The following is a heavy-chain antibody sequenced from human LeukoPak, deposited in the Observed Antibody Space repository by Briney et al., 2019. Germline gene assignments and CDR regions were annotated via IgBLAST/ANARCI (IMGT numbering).Heavy chain of an antibody. V-gene: IGHV3-30-3*01. CDR2: ISNGGSKE. Sequence: GGSLRLSCAASGFTFSSYPMHWVRQAPGKGLEWAAVISNGGSKEYYADSVKGRFTISRDNSKNTLYLQMNSLRAEDTAVYYCAKDRRFGGNSHPFDYWGQGTLVTVSS. CDR3: AKDRRFGGNSHPFDY. CDR1: GFTFSSYP. D-gene: IGHD4-23*01. J-gene: IGHJ4*02.